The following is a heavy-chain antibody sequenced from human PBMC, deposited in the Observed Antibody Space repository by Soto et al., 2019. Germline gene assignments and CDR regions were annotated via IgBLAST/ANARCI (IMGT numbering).Heavy chain of an antibody. J-gene: IGHJ6*02. Sequence: SLRLSCTASGFPFNNYYMTWVRQASGEGLEWVASIKEDGNEKYYADSVKGRFTISRDNAKNSMSLQMNSLGVEDTAVYFCTRGAGGWNYYYAMDARGPGSTVTVSS. CDR2: IKEDGNEK. V-gene: IGHV3-7*03. D-gene: IGHD6-19*01. CDR3: TRGAGGWNYYYAMDA. CDR1: GFPFNNYY.